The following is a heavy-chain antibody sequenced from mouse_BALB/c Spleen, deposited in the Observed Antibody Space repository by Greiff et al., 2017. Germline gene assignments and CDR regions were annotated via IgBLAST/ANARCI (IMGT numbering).Heavy chain of an antibody. CDR1: GYTFTSYW. V-gene: IGHV1-5*01. J-gene: IGHJ3*01. CDR3: TPTMIRPWFAY. D-gene: IGHD2-4*01. Sequence: DVKLQESGTVLARPGASVKMSCKASGYTFTSYWMHWVKQRPGQGLEWIGAIYPGNSDTSYNQKFKGKAKLTAVTSTSTAYMELSSLTNEDSAVYYCTPTMIRPWFAYWGQGTLVTVSA. CDR2: IYPGNSDT.